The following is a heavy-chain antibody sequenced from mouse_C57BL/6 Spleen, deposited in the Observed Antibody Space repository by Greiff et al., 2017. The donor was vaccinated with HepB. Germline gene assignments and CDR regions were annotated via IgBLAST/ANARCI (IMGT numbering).Heavy chain of an antibody. CDR1: GYTFTSYW. CDR2: IDPNSGGT. Sequence: QVQLQQSGAELVKPGASVKLSCKASGYTFTSYWMHWVKQRPGRGLEWIGRIDPNSGGTKYNEKFKSKATLTVDRPSSTAYMQPNSLTSEDAAVYYWTVLPASGWVYWGKGTALTGSS. V-gene: IGHV1-72*01. CDR3: TVLPASGWVY. D-gene: IGHD1-1*01. J-gene: IGHJ2*01.